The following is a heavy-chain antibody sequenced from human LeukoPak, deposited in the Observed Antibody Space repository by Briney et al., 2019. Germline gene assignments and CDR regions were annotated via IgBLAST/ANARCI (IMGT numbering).Heavy chain of an antibody. CDR2: IGSGSSAI. CDR3: ARASPSGYGY. V-gene: IGHV3-48*02. CDR1: GFTFSSFG. J-gene: IGHJ4*02. Sequence: GGSLRLSCVALGFTFSSFGMNWVRQARGKGMEWVSYIGSGSSAIHYADSVKGRFTIFRDNAKNSLYLQMNSLRDEDAAVYHFARASPSGYGYWGQGTLVTASS. D-gene: IGHD3-22*01.